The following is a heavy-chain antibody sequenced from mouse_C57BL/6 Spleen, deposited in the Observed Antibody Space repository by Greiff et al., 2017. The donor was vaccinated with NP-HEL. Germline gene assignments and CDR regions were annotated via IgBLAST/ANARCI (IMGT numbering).Heavy chain of an antibody. CDR3: ASSTPSRGFAY. D-gene: IGHD1-1*01. Sequence: EVQLQQSGPELVKPGASVKMSCKASGYTFTDYNMHWVKQSHGKSLEWIGYINPNNGGTSYNQKFKGKATLTVNKSSSTAYMELRSLTSEDSAVYYCASSTPSRGFAYWGQGTLVTVSA. CDR2: INPNNGGT. CDR1: GYTFTDYN. J-gene: IGHJ3*01. V-gene: IGHV1-22*01.